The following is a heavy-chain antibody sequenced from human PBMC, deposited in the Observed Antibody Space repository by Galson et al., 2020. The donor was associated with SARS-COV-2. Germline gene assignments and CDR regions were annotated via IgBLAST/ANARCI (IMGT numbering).Heavy chain of an antibody. D-gene: IGHD4-17*01. CDR2: ISHSGGT. CDR3: ARLHYGEYAPEAFDI. V-gene: IGHV4-30-2*01. J-gene: IGHJ3*02. CDR1: GGSIISGAYY. Sequence: SETLSLTCTVSGGSIISGAYYWSWIRQPAGKGLEWVGYISHSGGTYYNPSLKSRVTISGDRSKNQFSLRLSSVTAADTAVYYCARLHYGEYAPEAFDIWGPGTRVTVAS.